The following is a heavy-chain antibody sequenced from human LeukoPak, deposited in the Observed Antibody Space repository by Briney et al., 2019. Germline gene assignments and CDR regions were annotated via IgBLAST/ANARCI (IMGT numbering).Heavy chain of an antibody. Sequence: KPSETLSLTCTVSGGSISSYYWSWIRQPPGKGLEWIGYIYYSGSTNYNPSLKSRVTISVDTSKNQFSLKPSSVTAADTAVYYCARHDSSAWYGGVDRWGQGTLVTVSS. V-gene: IGHV4-59*08. D-gene: IGHD6-19*01. CDR3: ARHDSSAWYGGVDR. J-gene: IGHJ5*02. CDR2: IYYSGST. CDR1: GGSISSYY.